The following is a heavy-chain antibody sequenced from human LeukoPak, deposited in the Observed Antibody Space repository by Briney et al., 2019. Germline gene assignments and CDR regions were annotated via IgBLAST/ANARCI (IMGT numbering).Heavy chain of an antibody. V-gene: IGHV4-39*01. Sequence: SETLSLTCTVSGGSISSSHYYWGWIRQPPGQGLEWIGSIYYSGSTYYNPSLKSRVTISVDTSKNQFSLKLSSVTAADTAVYFCARPAYSSGWYDYWGQGTLVTVSS. CDR3: ARPAYSSGWYDY. D-gene: IGHD6-19*01. J-gene: IGHJ4*02. CDR1: GGSISSSHYY. CDR2: IYYSGST.